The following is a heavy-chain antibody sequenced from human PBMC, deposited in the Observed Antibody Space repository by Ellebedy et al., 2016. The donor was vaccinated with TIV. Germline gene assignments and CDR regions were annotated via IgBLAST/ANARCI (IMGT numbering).Heavy chain of an antibody. D-gene: IGHD5-18*01. V-gene: IGHV3-30*18. J-gene: IGHJ4*02. CDR1: GFTFSNYA. Sequence: PGGSLRLSCAASGFTFSNYAMGWVRQAPGKGLEWVAVISYDGSTEYYADSVKGRFTISRDNSKNTLYLQMNSLRPEDTAIYYCAKVNTTMVTVFSYIENWGQGTLVTVSS. CDR2: ISYDGSTE. CDR3: AKVNTTMVTVFSYIEN.